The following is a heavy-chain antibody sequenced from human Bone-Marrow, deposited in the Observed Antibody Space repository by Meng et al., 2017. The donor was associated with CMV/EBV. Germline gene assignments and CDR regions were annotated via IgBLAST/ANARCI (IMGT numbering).Heavy chain of an antibody. Sequence: GESLKISCAASGFTFSDYYMSWIRQAPGKGLECVSYISNGGSTIHYADSVKGRFTISRDNAKNSLYLQMNNLRAEDTAGYYCAKQGYGDYEGLDYWGQGTLVTVSS. CDR3: AKQGYGDYEGLDY. J-gene: IGHJ4*02. CDR2: ISNGGSTI. V-gene: IGHV3-11*04. CDR1: GFTFSDYY. D-gene: IGHD4-17*01.